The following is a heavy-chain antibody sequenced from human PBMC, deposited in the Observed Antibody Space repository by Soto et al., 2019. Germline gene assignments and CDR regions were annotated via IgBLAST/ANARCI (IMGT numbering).Heavy chain of an antibody. J-gene: IGHJ6*04. CDR3: ARGGKLGGDLDV. Sequence: QAQLVQSGAEVKKPGSSVKVSCKASGGTFNRETFSWVRQAPGQGLQWMGRIIPVLDVTEYPQNFQGRVTITADTSTSTVYLALSGLGSDDTAVYSCARGGKLGGDLDVWGKGTPVIVSS. D-gene: IGHD3-10*01. V-gene: IGHV1-69*02. CDR2: IIPVLDVT. CDR1: GGTFNRET.